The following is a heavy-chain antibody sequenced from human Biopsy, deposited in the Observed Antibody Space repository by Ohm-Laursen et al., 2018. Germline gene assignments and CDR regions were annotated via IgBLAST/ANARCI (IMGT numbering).Heavy chain of an antibody. CDR1: GDSFTSYA. CDR3: ARGEGSSWFDP. J-gene: IGHJ5*02. CDR2: IIPIPNVA. Sequence: ASVKASCKASGDSFTSYAIGWVRQAPGQGLEWMGGIIPIPNVATYAQKFQGRITITADESTSTAYMELSSLTSDDTAVYFCARGEGSSWFDPWGHGTLVTVSS. V-gene: IGHV1-69*10. D-gene: IGHD1-26*01.